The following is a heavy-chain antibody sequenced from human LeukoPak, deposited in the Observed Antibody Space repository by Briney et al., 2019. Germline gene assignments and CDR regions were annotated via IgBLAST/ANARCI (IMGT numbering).Heavy chain of an antibody. V-gene: IGHV3-23*01. D-gene: IGHD3-10*01. CDR3: AKDLYYGSGSYPDY. CDR1: GFTFSSYG. CDR2: ISGSGGST. Sequence: GGSLRLSCAASGFTFSSYGMSWVRQAPGKGLEWVSAISGSGGSTYYADSVKGRFTISRDNSKNTLYLQMNSLRAEDTAVYYCAKDLYYGSGSYPDYWGQGTLVTVSS. J-gene: IGHJ4*02.